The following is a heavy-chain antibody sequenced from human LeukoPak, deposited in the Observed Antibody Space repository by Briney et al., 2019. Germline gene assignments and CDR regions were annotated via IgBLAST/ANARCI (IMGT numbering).Heavy chain of an antibody. Sequence: GGSLRLSCAASGFTFSIYWMTWVRQAPGKGLEWVANIKVDENQKDYADSVQGRFTISRDNAKNSVYLQMESLRAEDTAVYYCAKDTGSPADAITMEDNAFDIWGQGTMVTVSS. CDR3: AKDTGSPADAITMEDNAFDI. V-gene: IGHV3-7*03. CDR1: GFTFSIYW. D-gene: IGHD3-3*01. J-gene: IGHJ3*02. CDR2: IKVDENQK.